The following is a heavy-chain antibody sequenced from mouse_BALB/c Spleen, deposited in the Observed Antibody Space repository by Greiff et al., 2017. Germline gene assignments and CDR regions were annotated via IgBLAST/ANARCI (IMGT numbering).Heavy chain of an antibody. J-gene: IGHJ3*01. Sequence: QVQLQQPGAELVRPGASVKLSCKASGYTFTSYWINWVKQRPGQGLEWIGNIYPSDSYTNYNQKFKDKATLTVDKSSSTAYMQLSSPTSEDSAVYYCTRGYYGSSPAYWGQGTLVTVSA. D-gene: IGHD1-1*01. CDR1: GYTFTSYW. CDR2: IYPSDSYT. V-gene: IGHV1-69*02. CDR3: TRGYYGSSPAY.